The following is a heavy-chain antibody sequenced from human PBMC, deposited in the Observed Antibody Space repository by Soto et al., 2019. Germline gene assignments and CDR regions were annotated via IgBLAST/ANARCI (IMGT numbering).Heavy chain of an antibody. D-gene: IGHD3-10*01. CDR3: ARDCIRPLLWFGETIPSGYGMDV. Sequence: QVQLVESGGGVVQPGRSLRLSCAASGFTFSSYAMHWVRQAPGKGLEWVAVISYDGSNKYYADSVKGRFTISRDNSKNTLYLQMNSLRAEDTAVYYCARDCIRPLLWFGETIPSGYGMDVWGQGTTVTVSS. J-gene: IGHJ6*02. CDR2: ISYDGSNK. CDR1: GFTFSSYA. V-gene: IGHV3-30-3*01.